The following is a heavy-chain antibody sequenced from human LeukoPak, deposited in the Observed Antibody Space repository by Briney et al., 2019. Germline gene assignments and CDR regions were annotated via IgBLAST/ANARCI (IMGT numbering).Heavy chain of an antibody. CDR1: GFTFSDYY. J-gene: IGHJ4*02. V-gene: IGHV3-11*04. CDR2: ISSSGSTI. D-gene: IGHD3-22*01. Sequence: PGGSLRLSCAASGFTFSDYYMSWIRQAPGKGLEWVSYISSSGSTIYYADSVKGRFTISRDNSKNTLYLQMNSLRDEDTAVYYCARRYYYDSSGYLYWGQGTLVTVSS. CDR3: ARRYYYDSSGYLY.